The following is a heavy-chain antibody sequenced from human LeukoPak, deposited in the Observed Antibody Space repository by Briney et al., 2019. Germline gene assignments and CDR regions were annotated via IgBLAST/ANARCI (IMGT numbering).Heavy chain of an antibody. D-gene: IGHD2-2*03. J-gene: IGHJ3*02. CDR2: ISPSGTTM. CDR1: GFTFSTYS. CDR3: ARGGYCTTALCYAMNAFDI. Sequence: PGGSLRLSCAASGFTFSTYSMNWVRQAPGKGLEFISYISPSGTTMYYADSVKGRFTISRDNAKNSLYLQMNSLRAEDTAVYYCARGGYCTTALCYAMNAFDIWGQGTMVTVSS. V-gene: IGHV3-48*04.